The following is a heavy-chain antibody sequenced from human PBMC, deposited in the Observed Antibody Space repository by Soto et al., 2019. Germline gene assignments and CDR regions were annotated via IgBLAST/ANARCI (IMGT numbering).Heavy chain of an antibody. J-gene: IGHJ4*02. Sequence: DVQLVESGGALVQPGGALRLSCATSGFSFSNYWMTWVRQAPGKGLEWVANIKPDGSEDFYVASVKGRFTMSRDNAKNSVYLQMNRLRAEDTAVYFCAKDGGSDSDYFDSWGQGTLVTVSS. CDR3: AKDGGSDSDYFDS. CDR1: GFSFSNYW. CDR2: IKPDGSED. D-gene: IGHD2-21*02. V-gene: IGHV3-7*03.